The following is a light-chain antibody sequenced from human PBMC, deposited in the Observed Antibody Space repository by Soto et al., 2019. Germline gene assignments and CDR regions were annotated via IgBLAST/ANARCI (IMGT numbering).Light chain of an antibody. V-gene: IGKV3-11*01. CDR2: DAS. J-gene: IGKJ4*01. CDR3: QQRKNWPPT. Sequence: EIVLTQSPATLSLSPGERATLSCSASQSVNIFLAWYQQKPGQAPRLLIYDASKRATGIPARFSGSGSGTDFTLTISSLETEDFAVYYCQQRKNWPPTFGGGTKVEIK. CDR1: QSVNIF.